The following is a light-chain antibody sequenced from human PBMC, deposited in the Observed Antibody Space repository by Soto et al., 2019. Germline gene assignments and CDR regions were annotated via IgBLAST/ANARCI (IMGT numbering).Light chain of an antibody. J-gene: IGLJ2*01. CDR2: DVS. CDR3: SSYTSSSTPQV. CDR1: SSDVGGYNY. Sequence: QSALTQPASVSGSPGQSITISCTGTSSDVGGYNYVSWYQQHPGKAPKLMIYDVSNRPSGVSNRFSGSKSGNTASLTISGLQAEDEAAYYCSSYTSSSTPQVFGGGTKLTVL. V-gene: IGLV2-14*01.